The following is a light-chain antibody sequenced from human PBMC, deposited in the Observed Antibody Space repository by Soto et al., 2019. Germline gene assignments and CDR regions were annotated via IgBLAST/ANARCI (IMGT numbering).Light chain of an antibody. CDR3: QQFNSAPRT. CDR1: QGISTY. Sequence: DTQLTQSPSSLSASVGDRVIITCRASQGISTYLAWYQQKPGKAPNILIHATSTLQSGVPSRFSGSGSGTDFTLTISSLQPEDFATYYCQQFNSAPRTFGPGTKVEIK. J-gene: IGKJ3*01. CDR2: ATS. V-gene: IGKV1-9*01.